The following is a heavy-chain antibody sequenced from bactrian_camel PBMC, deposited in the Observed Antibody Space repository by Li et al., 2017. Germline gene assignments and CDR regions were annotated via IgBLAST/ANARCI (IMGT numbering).Heavy chain of an antibody. Sequence: VQLVESGGGLVQPGGSLRLSCAASGFSFSRYAMSWVRQAPGKGLEWVSRITSGGDRTYYADSVKGRFTISRDNAGNTLYLQLNSLRTEDTAMYYCAIGLFADFGLGLGTQVTVS. V-gene: IGHV3S31*01. CDR2: ITSGGDRT. D-gene: IGHD5*01. CDR1: GFSFSRYA. J-gene: IGHJ4*01.